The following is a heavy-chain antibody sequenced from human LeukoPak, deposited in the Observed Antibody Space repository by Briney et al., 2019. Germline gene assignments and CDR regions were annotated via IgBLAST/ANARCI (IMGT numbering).Heavy chain of an antibody. CDR2: ISGYNGNT. V-gene: IGHV1-18*01. CDR1: GYTFTNYD. D-gene: IGHD1-26*01. Sequence: ASVKVSCKASGYTFTNYDINWVRQAPGQGLEWMGWISGYNGNTNYAQNLQGRVTMTTDTSTSTAYMELRSLRSDDTAVYYCASYPQSGGSYPQDWFDPWGQGTLVTVSS. J-gene: IGHJ5*02. CDR3: ASYPQSGGSYPQDWFDP.